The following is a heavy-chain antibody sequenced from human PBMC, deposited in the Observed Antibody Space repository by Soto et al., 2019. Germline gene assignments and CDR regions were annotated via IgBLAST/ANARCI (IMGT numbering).Heavy chain of an antibody. V-gene: IGHV3-33*01. CDR1: GFTVSSYG. Sequence: PWGSLRLACAASGFTVSSYGMHGVRQAPGKGLEWVAVIWYDGSNKYYADSVKGRFTISRDNSKNTLYLQMNSLRAEDTAVYYCAREASSSWLPQGNWFDPWGQGTLVTVSS. CDR3: AREASSSWLPQGNWFDP. D-gene: IGHD6-13*01. J-gene: IGHJ5*02. CDR2: IWYDGSNK.